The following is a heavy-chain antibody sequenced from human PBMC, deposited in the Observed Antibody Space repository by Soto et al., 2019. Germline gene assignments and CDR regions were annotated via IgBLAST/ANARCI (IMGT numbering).Heavy chain of an antibody. D-gene: IGHD6-6*01. CDR3: ARDDNSSSSRWFDP. CDR1: GGSISSYQ. Sequence: PETLSLTCTVSGGSISSYQWRWIRQPAGKGLEWIGRIYTSGSTNYNPSLKSRVTMSVDTSKNQFSLKLSSVTAADTAVYYCARDDNSSSSRWFDPWGQGTLVTVSS. J-gene: IGHJ5*02. V-gene: IGHV4-4*07. CDR2: IYTSGST.